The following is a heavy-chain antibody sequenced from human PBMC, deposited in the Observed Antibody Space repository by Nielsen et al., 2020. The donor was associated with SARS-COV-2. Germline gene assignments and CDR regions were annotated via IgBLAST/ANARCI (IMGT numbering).Heavy chain of an antibody. V-gene: IGHV3-30*18. D-gene: IGHD3-16*01. J-gene: IGHJ6*02. CDR3: AKRRGVFMIPRGGGVSLDV. Sequence: GESLKISCKASGFNFKNYGMNWVRQAPGKGLEWVASISYEGSKKYYADSLEGRFTISTDFSSNTLYLQMNSLRVEDTAIYYCAKRRGVFMIPRGGGVSLDVWGQGTTVTVSS. CDR1: GFNFKNYG. CDR2: ISYEGSKK.